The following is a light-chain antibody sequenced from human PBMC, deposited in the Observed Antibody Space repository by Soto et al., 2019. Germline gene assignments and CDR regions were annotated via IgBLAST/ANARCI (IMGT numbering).Light chain of an antibody. CDR2: GAT. V-gene: IGKV1D-12*01. CDR3: QQANSFLALT. CDR1: QGISSW. Sequence: DIQLTQSPSSVSASVGDRVTITCRASQGISSWLAWYQHKPGKAPKLLIYGATSLQSGVPTRFSGSGSGTDFTLSISSLQPEDFATYYCQQANSFLALTFGGGTKVEIK. J-gene: IGKJ4*01.